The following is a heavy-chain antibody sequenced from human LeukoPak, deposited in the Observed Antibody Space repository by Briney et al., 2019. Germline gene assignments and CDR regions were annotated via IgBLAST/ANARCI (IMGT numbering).Heavy chain of an antibody. J-gene: IGHJ4*02. CDR1: GYSISSGYY. CDR2: IYHSGST. V-gene: IGHV4-38-2*02. CDR3: ARDFSGSARWD. Sequence: SETLSLTCTVSGYSISSGYYWGWIRQPPGKGLEWIGSIYHSGSTYYNPSLKSRVTISVDTSKNQFSLELSSVTAADTAVYYCARDFSGSARWDWGQGTLVTVSS. D-gene: IGHD1-26*01.